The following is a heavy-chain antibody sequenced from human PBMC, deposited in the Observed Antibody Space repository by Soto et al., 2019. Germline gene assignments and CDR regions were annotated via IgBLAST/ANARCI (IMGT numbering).Heavy chain of an antibody. V-gene: IGHV1-18*01. J-gene: IGHJ5*02. CDR2: ISAYNGNT. Sequence: ASVKVSCKASGYTFTSYGISWVRQAPGQGLEWMGWISAYNGNTNYAQKLQGRVTMTTDTSTSTAYMELRSLRSDDTAVYYCARLHCSGGSCYSNWFDPWGQGTLVTVSS. D-gene: IGHD2-15*01. CDR1: GYTFTSYG. CDR3: ARLHCSGGSCYSNWFDP.